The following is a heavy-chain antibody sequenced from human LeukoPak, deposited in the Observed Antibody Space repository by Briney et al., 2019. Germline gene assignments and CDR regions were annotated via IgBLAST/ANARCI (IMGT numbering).Heavy chain of an antibody. Sequence: SETLSLTCTVSGGSISNYWTWIRLPAGKGLEWIGRICPSGSTNYNPSLKSRVTMSVDTSKNQFSLKLSSVTAADTAVYYCARENSGSYREFDYWGQGTLVTVSS. V-gene: IGHV4-4*07. CDR1: GGSISNY. D-gene: IGHD1-26*01. CDR3: ARENSGSYREFDY. J-gene: IGHJ4*02. CDR2: ICPSGST.